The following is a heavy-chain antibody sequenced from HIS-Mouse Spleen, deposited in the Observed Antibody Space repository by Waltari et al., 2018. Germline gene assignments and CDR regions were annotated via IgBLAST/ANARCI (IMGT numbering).Heavy chain of an antibody. CDR3: AREIPYSSSWYDWYFDL. J-gene: IGHJ2*01. Sequence: QLQLQESGPGLVKPSETLSLTCTVSGGSISSSSYYWGWSRQPPGKGLEWIGSIYYSGTTYYTPSIKSRVTISVDTSKNQFSLKLSSVNAADTAVYYCAREIPYSSSWYDWYFDLWGRGTLVTVSS. CDR2: IYYSGTT. V-gene: IGHV4-39*07. CDR1: GGSISSSSYY. D-gene: IGHD6-13*01.